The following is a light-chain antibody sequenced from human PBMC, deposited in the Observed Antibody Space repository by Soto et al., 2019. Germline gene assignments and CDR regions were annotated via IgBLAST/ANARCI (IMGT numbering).Light chain of an antibody. CDR1: QSVSSN. Sequence: EIVLTQSPGTLSVSPCERATLSFRASQSVSSNLAWYQQKPGQSPRLLIYGASNRATGIPDRFSGSGSGTDFTLTITSLEPEDFAFYYCQQYDSSPRTFGQGTKVDI. CDR2: GAS. V-gene: IGKV3-20*01. J-gene: IGKJ1*01. CDR3: QQYDSSPRT.